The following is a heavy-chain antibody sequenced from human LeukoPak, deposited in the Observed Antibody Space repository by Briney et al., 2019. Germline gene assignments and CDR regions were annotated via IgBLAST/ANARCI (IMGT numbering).Heavy chain of an antibody. J-gene: IGHJ3*02. V-gene: IGHV3-48*01. CDR1: GFTFSSYS. CDR2: ITSSSGTI. D-gene: IGHD1-20*01. Sequence: PGGPLRLSCAASGFTFSSYSMNWVRQARGKGLEWVSYITSSSGTIYYADYVKGRFTISRDNAKNTLYLQMNSLRAEDTAVYYCARSISGTTKAFDIWGQGTTVTVSS. CDR3: ARSISGTTKAFDI.